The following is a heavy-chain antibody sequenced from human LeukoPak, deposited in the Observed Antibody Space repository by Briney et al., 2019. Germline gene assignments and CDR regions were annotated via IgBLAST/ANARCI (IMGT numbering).Heavy chain of an antibody. Sequence: GGSLRLSCAASGFTFSSYAMSWVRQAPGKGLEWVSGISGSGGNTYYADSVKGRFTISRDNSKNTLYLQMDSLRDEDTAVYYCAKKNWDNWFDPWGQGTLVTVSS. CDR3: AKKNWDNWFDP. D-gene: IGHD7-27*01. CDR2: ISGSGGNT. J-gene: IGHJ5*02. V-gene: IGHV3-23*01. CDR1: GFTFSSYA.